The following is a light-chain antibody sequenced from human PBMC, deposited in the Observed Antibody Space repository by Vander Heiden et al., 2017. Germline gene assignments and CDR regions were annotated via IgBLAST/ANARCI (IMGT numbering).Light chain of an antibody. CDR1: KLGDKY. V-gene: IGLV3-1*01. CDR3: QAWNNGTVV. J-gene: IGLJ2*01. Sequence: SYEMTQPPSVSVPPGQTATITCSADKLGDKYACWYQQKPGQSPVMVIYQDKKRPSGIPERFSGSNSGNTATLTISGTQAMDEADYYCQAWNNGTVVFGGGTKLTVL. CDR2: QDK.